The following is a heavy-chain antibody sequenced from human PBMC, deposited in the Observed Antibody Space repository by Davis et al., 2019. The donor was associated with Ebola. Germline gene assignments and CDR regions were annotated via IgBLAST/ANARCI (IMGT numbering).Heavy chain of an antibody. V-gene: IGHV3-7*01. CDR2: IKQDGSEK. CDR1: GFTFSSYG. D-gene: IGHD6-6*01. CDR3: ARGHSSSYYYYYDGMDV. J-gene: IGHJ6*02. Sequence: GESLKISCAASGFTFSSYGMPWVCPASAKALEWVANIKQDGSEKYYVDSVKGRFTISRDNAKNSLYLQMNSLRAEDTAVYYYARGHSSSYYYYYDGMDVWGQGPRSPSP.